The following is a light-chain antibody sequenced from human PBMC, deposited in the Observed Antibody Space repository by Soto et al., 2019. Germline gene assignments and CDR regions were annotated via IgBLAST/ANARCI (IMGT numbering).Light chain of an antibody. Sequence: QSVLTQPPSVSAAPGQKVTISCSGSSSNIVNNYVSWYQQLPGTAPKVLIYDNNKRPSGIPDRFSASKSGASATLGITGLQTGDEADYYCGTWDSSLSAMVFGGGTKLTVL. J-gene: IGLJ3*02. CDR1: SSNIVNNY. V-gene: IGLV1-51*01. CDR2: DNN. CDR3: GTWDSSLSAMV.